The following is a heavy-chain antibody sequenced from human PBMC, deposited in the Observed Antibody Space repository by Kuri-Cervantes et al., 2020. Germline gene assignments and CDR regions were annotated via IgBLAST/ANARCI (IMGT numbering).Heavy chain of an antibody. J-gene: IGHJ6*02. CDR2: LSSSGSTI. V-gene: IGHV3-48*04. CDR3: ARDTLGV. CDR1: GFTFSSYG. Sequence: ETLSLTCAASGFTFSSYGMHWVRQAPGKGLEWVSYLSSSGSTIYYADSVKGRFTISRDNAKNSLYLQMNSLRAEDTAVYYCARDTLGVWGQGTTVTVSS.